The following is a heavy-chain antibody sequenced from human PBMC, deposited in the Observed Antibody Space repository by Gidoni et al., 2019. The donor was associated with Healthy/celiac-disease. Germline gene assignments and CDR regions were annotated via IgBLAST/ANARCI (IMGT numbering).Heavy chain of an antibody. CDR1: GFTFSSHA. V-gene: IGHV3-23*01. Sequence: EVQLFEPGRGLVQPGGSLRLSCAASGFTFSSHAMSWVRQAPGNGLWWVSAISGSRGSTYYADTVEGRFTIPRDNSKNALYLQMNSLRAEDTAVYYCAKDFNQYCSGGSCYYDYWGQGTLVTVSS. CDR3: AKDFNQYCSGGSCYYDY. D-gene: IGHD2-15*01. J-gene: IGHJ4*02. CDR2: ISGSRGST.